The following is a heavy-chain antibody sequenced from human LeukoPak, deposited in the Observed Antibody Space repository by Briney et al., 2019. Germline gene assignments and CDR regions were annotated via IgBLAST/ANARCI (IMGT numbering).Heavy chain of an antibody. CDR3: AKAPIVAVSDRCSTHFDF. J-gene: IGHJ4*02. D-gene: IGHD2-21*01. Sequence: GGSLRLSCAAFRYTFSKYAINWARESRGKGLEGVSSITGSGGGTYYGDSVKGRFNISRDNAKNSLYLQMNSLRAEDTAMYYCAKAPIVAVSDRCSTHFDFWGQGALVTVSS. CDR2: ITGSGGGT. CDR1: RYTFSKYA. V-gene: IGHV3-23*01.